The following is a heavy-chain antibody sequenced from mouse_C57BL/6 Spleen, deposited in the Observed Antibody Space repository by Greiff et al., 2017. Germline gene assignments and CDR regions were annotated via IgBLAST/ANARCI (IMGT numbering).Heavy chain of an antibody. D-gene: IGHD1-1*01. CDR2: IYPGDGDT. CDR3: ARDPTDGSSYE. Sequence: QVQLKESGAELVKPGASVKISCKASGYAFSSYWMNWVKQRPGKGLEWIGQIYPGDGDTNYNGKFKGKATLTADKSSSTAYMQLSSLTSEDSAVYFCARDPTDGSSYEWGQGTTLTVSS. V-gene: IGHV1-80*01. J-gene: IGHJ2*01. CDR1: GYAFSSYW.